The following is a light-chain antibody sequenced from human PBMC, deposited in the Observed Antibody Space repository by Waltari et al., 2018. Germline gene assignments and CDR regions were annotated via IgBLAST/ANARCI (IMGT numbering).Light chain of an antibody. CDR2: EVT. V-gene: IGLV2-8*01. CDR1: STVVEGYDP. CDR3: SSYAGGSSLM. Sequence: QSALTQPPSASGSPGQSITISCTGISTVVEGYDPVFWYQQHPGKAPKLLIYEVTKRPSGVPDRFSGSKSANTASLAVSGLQAEDEADYYCSSYAGGSSLMFGGGTKLTVL. J-gene: IGLJ3*02.